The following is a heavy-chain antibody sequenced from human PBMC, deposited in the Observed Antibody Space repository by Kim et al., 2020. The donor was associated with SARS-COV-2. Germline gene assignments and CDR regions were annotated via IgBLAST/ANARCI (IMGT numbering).Heavy chain of an antibody. CDR2: IKSKTDGGTT. V-gene: IGHV3-15*01. J-gene: IGHJ1*01. CDR3: TTDWGYCSSTSCYAGYFQH. CDR1: GFTFSNAW. Sequence: GGSLRLSCAASGFTFSNAWMSWVRQAPGKGLEWVGRIKSKTDGGTTDYAAPVKGRFTISRDDSKNTLYLQMNSLKTEDTAVYYCTTDWGYCSSTSCYAGYFQHWGQGTLVTVSS. D-gene: IGHD2-2*01.